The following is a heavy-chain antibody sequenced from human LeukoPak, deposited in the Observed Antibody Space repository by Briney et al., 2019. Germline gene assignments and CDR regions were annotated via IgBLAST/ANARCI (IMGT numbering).Heavy chain of an antibody. CDR1: GFTFSSYS. CDR2: ISSSSSYI. Sequence: GGPLRLSCAASGFTFSSYSMNWVRQAPGKGLEWVSSISSSSSYIYYADSVKGRFTISRDNAKNSLYLQMNSLRAEDTAVYYCATTRSGSYYDAFDIWGQGTMVTVSS. D-gene: IGHD1-26*01. CDR3: ATTRSGSYYDAFDI. V-gene: IGHV3-21*01. J-gene: IGHJ3*02.